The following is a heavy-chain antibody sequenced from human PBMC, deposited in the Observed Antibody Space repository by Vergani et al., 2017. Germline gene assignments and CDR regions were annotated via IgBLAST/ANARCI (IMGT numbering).Heavy chain of an antibody. CDR2: SSWNVGHI. CDR3: ARGMGDCMDV. CDR1: GFTSAGYA. Sequence: EVQLEESGGGLVLPGRSLRLSCVASGFTSAGYAMQWVRQAPGKGLEWVAGSSWNVGHIGYADSVKGRFTISRDDAKNSLTLQMSSLRPEDTAVYYCARGMGDCMDVWGKGATVTVSS. D-gene: IGHD1-26*01. V-gene: IGHV3-9*02. J-gene: IGHJ6*03.